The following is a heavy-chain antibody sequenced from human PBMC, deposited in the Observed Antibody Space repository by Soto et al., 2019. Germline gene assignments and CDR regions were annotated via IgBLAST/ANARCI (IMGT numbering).Heavy chain of an antibody. V-gene: IGHV2-5*02. D-gene: IGHD3-3*01. Sequence: QITLKESGPTLVKPTQTLTLTCTFSGFSLSTSGVGVGWIRQPPGKALEWLALIYWDDDKRYSPSLKSRITITKDTSKNQVVLTMTNMDPVDTATYYCAHRDDFWSGLRLINWFDRGVQRTLVTVSS. CDR3: AHRDDFWSGLRLINWFDR. CDR1: GFSLSTSGVG. J-gene: IGHJ5*02. CDR2: IYWDDDK.